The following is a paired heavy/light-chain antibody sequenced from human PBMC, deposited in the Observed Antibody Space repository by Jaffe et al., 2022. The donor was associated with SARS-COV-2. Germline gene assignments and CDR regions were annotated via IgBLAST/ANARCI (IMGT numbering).Light chain of an antibody. Sequence: EIVVTQSPGTLSLSPGERATLSCRASQSVTSNSLAWYQQIPGQAPRLLIYGASRRATGIPDRFSGSGSGTDFTLTISRLEPEDFAVYYCQQYGTSVSTFGQGTRLEIK. CDR1: QSVTSNS. CDR2: GAS. CDR3: QQYGTSVST. V-gene: IGKV3-20*01. J-gene: IGKJ2*01.
Heavy chain of an antibody. J-gene: IGHJ4*02. CDR3: VATTQPLGEISVY. CDR2: ITYSGNT. V-gene: IGHV4-31*03. CDR1: GGSIDSSGNS. D-gene: IGHD3-16*02. Sequence: QVQLQESGPGLVKPSQTLSLTCTVSGGSIDSSGNSWTWIRQHPGKGLEWIGYITYSGNTDYTPSLRGRVAISADTSNNQFSLKLSSVTAADTAVYYCVATTQPLGEISVYWGQGTLVTVSS.